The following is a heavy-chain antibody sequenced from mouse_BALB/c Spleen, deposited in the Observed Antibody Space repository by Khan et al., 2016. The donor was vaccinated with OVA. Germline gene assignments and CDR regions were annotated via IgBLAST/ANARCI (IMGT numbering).Heavy chain of an antibody. CDR2: TNPTNGRT. J-gene: IGHJ2*01. D-gene: IGHD1-1*01. Sequence: QVQLQQPGAELVKAGASVKMSCKASGYTFTSYWMHWVKQRLGQGLEWFAETNPTNGRTYYNEKFKSKATLTVDKSSSTAYLLLSGPTFEDSAVYYGARIKKIVATYFDYGGQGTTLTVSS. CDR3: ARIKKIVATYFDY. V-gene: IGHV1S81*02. CDR1: GYTFTSYW.